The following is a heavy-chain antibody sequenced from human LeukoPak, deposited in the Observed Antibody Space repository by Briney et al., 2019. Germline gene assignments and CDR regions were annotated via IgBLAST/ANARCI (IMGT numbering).Heavy chain of an antibody. V-gene: IGHV3-74*01. Sequence: GGSLTLSCAASGFTFSTYWMHWVRQAPGKGLVWVSRIKSDGSSTTYADSVKGRFTVSRDNAKNTLYLQMNSLRAEDTAVYYCVRDYYGAGDYWGQGTLVTVSS. CDR2: IKSDGSST. CDR1: GFTFSTYW. D-gene: IGHD3-3*01. CDR3: VRDYYGAGDY. J-gene: IGHJ4*02.